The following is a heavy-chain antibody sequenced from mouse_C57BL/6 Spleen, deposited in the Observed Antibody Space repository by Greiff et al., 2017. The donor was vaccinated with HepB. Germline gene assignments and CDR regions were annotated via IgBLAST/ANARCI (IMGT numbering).Heavy chain of an antibody. J-gene: IGHJ4*01. CDR3: TRDYYGSSNYAMDY. CDR2: IRNKANNHAT. Sequence: EVMLVESGGGLVQPGGSMKLSCAASGFTFSDAWMDWVRQSPEKGLEWVAEIRNKANNHATYYAESVKGRFPISRDDSKSSVYLQMNSLRAEDTGIYYWTRDYYGSSNYAMDYWGQGTSVTVSS. D-gene: IGHD1-1*01. CDR1: GFTFSDAW. V-gene: IGHV6-6*01.